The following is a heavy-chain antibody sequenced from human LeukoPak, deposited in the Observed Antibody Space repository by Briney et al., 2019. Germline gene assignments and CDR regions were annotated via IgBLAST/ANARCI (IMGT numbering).Heavy chain of an antibody. Sequence: GESLKISCKGSGYSFTSYWIGWVRQMPGKGLEWMGIIYPRDSDTRYSPSFQGQVTISADKSISTVYLQWSSLKASDTAMYYCARQSRDGSKTRGYYFDYWGQGTLVTVS. CDR2: IYPRDSDT. V-gene: IGHV5-51*01. D-gene: IGHD3-10*01. J-gene: IGHJ4*02. CDR1: GYSFTSYW. CDR3: ARQSRDGSKTRGYYFDY.